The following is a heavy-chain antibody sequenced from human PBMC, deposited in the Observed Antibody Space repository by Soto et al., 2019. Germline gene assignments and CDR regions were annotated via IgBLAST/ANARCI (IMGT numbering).Heavy chain of an antibody. CDR2: IIPIFGTA. D-gene: IGHD3-10*01. J-gene: IGHJ6*02. Sequence: ASVKVSCKASGGTFSSYAISWVRQAPGQGLEWMGGIIPIFGTANYAQKFQGRVRITADESTSTAYMELSSLRSEDTAVYYCARRALWFGELYDYYYYGMDVWGQGTTVTVSS. CDR3: ARRALWFGELYDYYYYGMDV. V-gene: IGHV1-69*13. CDR1: GGTFSSYA.